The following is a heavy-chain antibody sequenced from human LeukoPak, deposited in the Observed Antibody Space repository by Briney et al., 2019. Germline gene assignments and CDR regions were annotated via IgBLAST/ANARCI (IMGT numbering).Heavy chain of an antibody. CDR1: GYTFTSYD. V-gene: IGHV1-8*01. CDR2: TNPNSGNT. Sequence: ASVKVSCKASGYTFTSYDINWVRQATGQGLEWMGWTNPNSGNTGYAQKFQGRVTMTRNNSISTAYMELSSLRCEDTAVYYCARVRYCSSTSCYTRFDPWGQGTLVTVSS. CDR3: ARVRYCSSTSCYTRFDP. D-gene: IGHD2-2*02. J-gene: IGHJ5*02.